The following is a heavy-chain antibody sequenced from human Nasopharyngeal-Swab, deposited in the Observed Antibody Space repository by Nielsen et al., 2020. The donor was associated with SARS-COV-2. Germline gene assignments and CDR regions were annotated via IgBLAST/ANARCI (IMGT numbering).Heavy chain of an antibody. J-gene: IGHJ3*02. CDR2: IYYSGTT. CDR3: ARVGGLGNDNKEAFDI. Sequence: SETLSLTCTVSGGSINSYSWSWIRQPPGKGLEWIGYIYYSGTTNYSPSLKSRVTISLDTSKTHFSLKVVSVTAADTAMYYCARVGGLGNDNKEAFDIWGQGIMVTVSS. CDR1: GGSINSYS. D-gene: IGHD3/OR15-3a*01. V-gene: IGHV4-59*01.